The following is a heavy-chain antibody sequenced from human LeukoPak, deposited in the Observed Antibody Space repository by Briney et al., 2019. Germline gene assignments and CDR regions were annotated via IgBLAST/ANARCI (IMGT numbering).Heavy chain of an antibody. CDR3: ARWGAPLGYTNYYYGMDV. CDR1: GFTVSSNY. CDR2: IYSGGST. V-gene: IGHV3-66*01. Sequence: GGSLRLSCAASGFTVSSNYMSWVRQAPGKGLEWVSVIYSGGSTYYADSVKGRFTISRDNSKNTLYLQMNSLRAEDTAVYYCARWGAPLGYTNYYYGMDVWGQGTTVTVSS. J-gene: IGHJ6*02. D-gene: IGHD2-2*02.